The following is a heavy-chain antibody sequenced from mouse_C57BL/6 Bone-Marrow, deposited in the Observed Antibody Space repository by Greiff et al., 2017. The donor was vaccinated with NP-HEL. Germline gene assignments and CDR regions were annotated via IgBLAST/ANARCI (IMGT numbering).Heavy chain of an antibody. D-gene: IGHD2-10*01. CDR1: GYTFTDYY. J-gene: IGHJ4*01. V-gene: IGHV1-19*01. CDR3: AKYGLLYYAMDY. Sequence: DVQLVESGPVLVKPGASVKMSCKASGYTFTDYYMNWVRQSHGKSLEWIGVINPYNGGTSYKQKFKGKATLTVDKSSSTADMELNSLTSEDSAVYYFAKYGLLYYAMDYWGQGTSVTVSS. CDR2: INPYNGGT.